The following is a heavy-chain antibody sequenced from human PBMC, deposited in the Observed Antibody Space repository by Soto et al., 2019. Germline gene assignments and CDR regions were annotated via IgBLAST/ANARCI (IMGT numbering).Heavy chain of an antibody. CDR1: GGSISSYY. J-gene: IGHJ4*02. D-gene: IGHD3-10*01. CDR2: IYYSGST. V-gene: IGHV4-59*08. Sequence: SETLSLTCTVSGGSISSYYWSWIRQPPGKGLEWIGYIYYSGSTNYNPSLKSRVTISVDTSKNQFSLKLSSVAAADTAVYYCARYYGGYSDYWGQGTLVTVSS. CDR3: ARYYGGYSDY.